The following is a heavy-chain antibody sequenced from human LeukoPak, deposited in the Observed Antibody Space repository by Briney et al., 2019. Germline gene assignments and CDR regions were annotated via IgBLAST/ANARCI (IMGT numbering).Heavy chain of an antibody. D-gene: IGHD2-2*01. Sequence: GGSLRLSCAASGFTFSDYYMSWIRQAPGKGLEWVSDISSSGSTIYYADSVKGRFTISRDNAKNSLYLQMNSLRAEDTAVYYCATGGPYRRYCSSTSCARDVWGKGTTVTVSS. CDR1: GFTFSDYY. CDR2: ISSSGSTI. CDR3: ATGGPYRRYCSSTSCARDV. J-gene: IGHJ6*04. V-gene: IGHV3-11*04.